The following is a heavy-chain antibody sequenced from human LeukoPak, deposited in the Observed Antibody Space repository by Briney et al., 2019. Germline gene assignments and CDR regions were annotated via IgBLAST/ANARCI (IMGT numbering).Heavy chain of an antibody. CDR3: ARDRYLNFIAAAGRFDY. J-gene: IGHJ4*02. Sequence: GGSLRLSCAASGFTFSSYWMSWVRQAPGKGLEWVANIKQDGSEKYYVDSVKGRFTISRDNAKNSLYLQMNSLRAEDTAVYYCARDRYLNFIAAAGRFDYWGQGTLVTVSS. CDR2: IKQDGSEK. CDR1: GFTFSSYW. D-gene: IGHD6-13*01. V-gene: IGHV3-7*01.